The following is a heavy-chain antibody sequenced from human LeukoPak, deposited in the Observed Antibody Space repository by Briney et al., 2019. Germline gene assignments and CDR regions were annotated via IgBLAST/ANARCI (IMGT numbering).Heavy chain of an antibody. V-gene: IGHV4-59*01. J-gene: IGHJ4*02. Sequence: SETLSLTCTVSGGSISSYYWSWIRQPPGKGLEWIGYIYYSGSTNYNPSLKSRVTISVDTSKNQSSLKLSSVTAADTAVYYCAREVVAGSSFDYWGQGTLVTVSS. CDR2: IYYSGST. CDR3: AREVVAGSSFDY. CDR1: GGSISSYY. D-gene: IGHD6-19*01.